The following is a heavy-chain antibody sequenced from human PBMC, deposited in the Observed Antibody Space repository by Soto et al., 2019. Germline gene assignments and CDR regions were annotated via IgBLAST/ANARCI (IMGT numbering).Heavy chain of an antibody. CDR1: GLSFSGSA. CDR3: TTERDY. J-gene: IGHJ4*02. CDR2: IRSKPHNYAT. Sequence: EVQLVESGGGLVQVGGSLKLSCAASGLSFSGSAMHWARQASGKGLEWVGRIRSKPHNYATTYAASVEGRFTIARDDSRNTVYLQMNGLKSDDTAMSYCTTERDYWGRGTLVTVSS. V-gene: IGHV3-73*02.